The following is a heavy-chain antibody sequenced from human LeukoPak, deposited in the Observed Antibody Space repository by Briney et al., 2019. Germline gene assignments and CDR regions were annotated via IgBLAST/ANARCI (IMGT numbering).Heavy chain of an antibody. Sequence: PSETLSLTCTVSGGSISSSSYYWGWIRQPPGKGLEWIGSIYYSGSTYYNPSLKSRVTISVDTSKNQFSLKLSSVTAADTAVYYCARGDDILTGAFDYWGQGTLVTVSS. V-gene: IGHV4-39*01. CDR2: IYYSGST. J-gene: IGHJ4*02. CDR1: GGSISSSSYY. CDR3: ARGDDILTGAFDY. D-gene: IGHD3-9*01.